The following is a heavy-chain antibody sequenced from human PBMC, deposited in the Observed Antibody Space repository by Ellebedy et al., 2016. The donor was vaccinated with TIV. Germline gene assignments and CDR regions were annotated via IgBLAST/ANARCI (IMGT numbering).Heavy chain of an antibody. J-gene: IGHJ5*02. Sequence: GGSLRLSXAASGFTFSDYYMSWIRQAPGKGLEWVSYISSSGSTIYYADSVKGRFTISRDNAKNSLYLQMNSLRAEDTAVYYCAKGSASYQLHHNWFDPWGQGTLVTVSS. CDR2: ISSSGSTI. CDR1: GFTFSDYY. CDR3: AKGSASYQLHHNWFDP. V-gene: IGHV3-11*01. D-gene: IGHD2-2*01.